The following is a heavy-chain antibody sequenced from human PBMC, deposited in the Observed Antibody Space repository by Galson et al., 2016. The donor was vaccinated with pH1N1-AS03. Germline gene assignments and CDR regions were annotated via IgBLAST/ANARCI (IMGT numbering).Heavy chain of an antibody. Sequence: SETLSLTCAVYGGSFSSYYWSWIRQPPGKGLEWIGEVHHSGGTNYNSSLKRRVIISLDTSNNQFSLRLSSVTAADTAVYYCARGQSKVLLGPHTYGRKSSTDYFDLWGQGTLVTASS. CDR3: ARGQSKVLLGPHTYGRKSSTDYFDL. V-gene: IGHV4-34*01. D-gene: IGHD5-18*01. J-gene: IGHJ4*02. CDR2: VHHSGGT. CDR1: GGSFSSYY.